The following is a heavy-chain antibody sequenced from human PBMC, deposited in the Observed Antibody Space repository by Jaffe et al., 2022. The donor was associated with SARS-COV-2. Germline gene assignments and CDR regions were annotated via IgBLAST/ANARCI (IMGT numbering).Heavy chain of an antibody. V-gene: IGHV3-48*02. CDR3: ARDSLYYYDSSGYRTVDY. CDR2: ISSSSSTI. J-gene: IGHJ4*02. D-gene: IGHD3-22*01. Sequence: EVQLVESGGGLVQPGGSLRLSCAASGFTFSSYSMNWVRQAPGKGLEWVSYISSSSSTIYYADSVKGRFTISRDNAKNSLYLQMNSLRDEDTAVYYCARDSLYYYDSSGYRTVDYWGQGTLVTVSS. CDR1: GFTFSSYS.